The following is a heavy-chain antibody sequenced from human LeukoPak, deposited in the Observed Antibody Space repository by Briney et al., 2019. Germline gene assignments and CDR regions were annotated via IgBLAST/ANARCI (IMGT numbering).Heavy chain of an antibody. J-gene: IGHJ6*02. Sequence: GRSLRLSCAASGFTFSSYGMHWVRQAPGKGLEWVAVISYDGSNKYYADSVKGRFTISRDNSKNTLYLQMNSLRAEDTAVYYCAKSGGSYESYYYYGMDVWGQGTTVTVSS. CDR3: AKSGGSYESYYYYGMDV. D-gene: IGHD1-26*01. CDR1: GFTFSSYG. V-gene: IGHV3-30*18. CDR2: ISYDGSNK.